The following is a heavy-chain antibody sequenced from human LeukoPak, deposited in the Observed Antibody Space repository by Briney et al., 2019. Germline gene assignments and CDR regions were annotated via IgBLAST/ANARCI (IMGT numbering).Heavy chain of an antibody. V-gene: IGHV4-34*01. D-gene: IGHD3-10*01. J-gene: IGHJ5*02. CDR2: INHSGST. CDR1: GGSLSNYY. CDR3: ARGPASGSNFAWFDP. Sequence: SETLSLTCAVYGGSLSNYYWSWIRQPPGKGLEWIGEINHSGSTNYNPSLKSRVTISVDMSKNQFSLELSYVTAADAAVYYCARGPASGSNFAWFDPWGQGTLVTVSS.